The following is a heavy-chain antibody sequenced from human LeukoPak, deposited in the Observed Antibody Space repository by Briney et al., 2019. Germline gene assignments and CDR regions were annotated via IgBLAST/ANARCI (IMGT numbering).Heavy chain of an antibody. CDR3: ARDFYDTSGYYYDY. CDR1: GFTFSSHG. CDR2: ISGTGSYK. D-gene: IGHD3-22*01. J-gene: IGHJ4*02. Sequence: PGGSLRLSCVASGFTFSSHGMNWVRQAPGKGLEWVSSISGTGSYKYYADSVKGRFTISRDNAKNSLYLQMNSLRAEDTAVYYCARDFYDTSGYYYDYWGQGTLVTVSS. V-gene: IGHV3-21*01.